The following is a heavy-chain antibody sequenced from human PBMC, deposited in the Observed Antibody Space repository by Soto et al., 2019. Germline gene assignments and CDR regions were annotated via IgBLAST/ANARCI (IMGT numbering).Heavy chain of an antibody. Sequence: QVQLQESGPGLVKPSGTLSLTCAVSAGSISSTNWWTWVRQSPGKGLEWIGEIYHSGTTNYNPSLTSRVTLSVDKPNNHFSLKLTSVTAADTAVYYCARTSYSDSSGYYGMDVWGQGTTVTVSS. CDR3: ARTSYSDSSGYYGMDV. V-gene: IGHV4-4*02. CDR2: IYHSGTT. CDR1: AGSISSTNW. J-gene: IGHJ6*02. D-gene: IGHD3-22*01.